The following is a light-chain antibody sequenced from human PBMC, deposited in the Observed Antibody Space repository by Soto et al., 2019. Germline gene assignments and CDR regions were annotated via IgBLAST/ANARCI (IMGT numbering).Light chain of an antibody. CDR1: QSISRN. V-gene: IGKV3-15*01. J-gene: IGKJ4*01. Sequence: EIVMTQSPASLSVSPGERATLSCRASQSISRNVPWHQQKPGQAPRLLIYAASTRATGIPARFSGSGSGTEFTLTISSLQSEDFAVYYCQQYNNWPLTFGGGTKVEIK. CDR2: AAS. CDR3: QQYNNWPLT.